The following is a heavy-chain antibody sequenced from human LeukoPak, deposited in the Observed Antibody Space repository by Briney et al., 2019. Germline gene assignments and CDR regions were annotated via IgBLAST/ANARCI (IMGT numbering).Heavy chain of an antibody. Sequence: PSETLSLTCTVSGGSFTNYHWSWIRQPAGKGLEWIGRILTSGSANYNPSLKSRVVMSVDTSKNQFSLKVESVTAADTAVYYCARVEYSGFDPWGQGTLVTVSS. V-gene: IGHV4-4*07. J-gene: IGHJ5*02. CDR1: GGSFTNYH. CDR2: ILTSGSA. D-gene: IGHD4-11*01. CDR3: ARVEYSGFDP.